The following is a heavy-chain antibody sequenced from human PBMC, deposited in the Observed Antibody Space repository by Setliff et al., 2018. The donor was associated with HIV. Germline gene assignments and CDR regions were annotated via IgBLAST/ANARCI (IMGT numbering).Heavy chain of an antibody. V-gene: IGHV3-7*03. D-gene: IGHD3-10*01. Sequence: GGSLRLSCAASGFTFTNRYMSWVRQAPGKGLEWVANINEGGSDQYYVDSVKGRFTISRDNAKNSLYLQMNSLRLEDTALYYCGKDILPGGLAKWGQGTLVTVSS. J-gene: IGHJ4*02. CDR2: INEGGSDQ. CDR3: GKDILPGGLAK. CDR1: GFTFTNRY.